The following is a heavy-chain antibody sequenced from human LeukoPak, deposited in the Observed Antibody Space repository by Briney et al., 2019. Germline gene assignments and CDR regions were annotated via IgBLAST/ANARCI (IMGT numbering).Heavy chain of an antibody. D-gene: IGHD3-3*01. CDR1: GGTFSSYA. V-gene: IGHV1-69*01. CDR3: ARDLEIFGVVTNPDY. J-gene: IGHJ4*02. CDR2: IIPISGTA. Sequence: SVKVSCKASGGTFSSYAISWVRQAPGQGLEWMGGIIPISGTANYAQKFQGRVTIAADESTSTAYMELSRLRSDDTAVYYCARDLEIFGVVTNPDYWGQGTLVTVSS.